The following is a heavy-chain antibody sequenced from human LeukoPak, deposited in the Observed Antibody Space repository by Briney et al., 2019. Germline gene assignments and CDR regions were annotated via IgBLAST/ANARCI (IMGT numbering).Heavy chain of an antibody. CDR2: SSSYYSYI. CDR1: GFTFSSDS. D-gene: IGHD6-19*01. V-gene: IGHV3-21*01. CDR3: ARDQRYSSGWGY. Sequence: GGSLRLSCAASGFTFSSDSMNWICKGQGKGQDCVSTSSSYYSYIFYAELVMGLFTITRDNAKNSLYLQMNSMRAEDTAVYYCARDQRYSSGWGYWGQGTLVTVSS. J-gene: IGHJ4*02.